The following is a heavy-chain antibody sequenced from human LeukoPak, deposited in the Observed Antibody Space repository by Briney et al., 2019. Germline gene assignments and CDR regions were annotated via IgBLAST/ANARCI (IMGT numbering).Heavy chain of an antibody. D-gene: IGHD5-24*01. J-gene: IGHJ4*02. CDR3: TRVGYIDEGIDY. CDR1: GNYW. V-gene: IGHV3-74*01. Sequence: GGSLRLSCAASGNYWMHWVRQVPGKGLVWVSHINSDGGWTSYADSVKGRFTISKDNAKNTVYLQMNSLRAEDTAIYYCTRVGYIDEGIDYWGQGTLVTVSS. CDR2: INSDGGWT.